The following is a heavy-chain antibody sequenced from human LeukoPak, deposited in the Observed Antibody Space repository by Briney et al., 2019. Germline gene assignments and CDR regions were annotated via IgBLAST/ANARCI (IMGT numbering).Heavy chain of an antibody. Sequence: ASVKVSCKASGYTFTGYYMHWVRQAPGQGLEWMGWISAYNGNTNYAQKLQGRVTMTTDTSTSTAYMELRSLRSDDTAVYYCARESGWYRPLGDFDYWGQGTLVTVSS. J-gene: IGHJ4*02. CDR1: GYTFTGYY. CDR2: ISAYNGNT. V-gene: IGHV1-18*04. CDR3: ARESGWYRPLGDFDY. D-gene: IGHD6-19*01.